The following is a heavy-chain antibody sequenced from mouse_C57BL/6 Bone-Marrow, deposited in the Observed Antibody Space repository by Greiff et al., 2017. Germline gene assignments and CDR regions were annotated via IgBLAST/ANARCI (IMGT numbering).Heavy chain of an antibody. J-gene: IGHJ1*03. D-gene: IGHD1-1*01. CDR2: IYPRDGST. CDR1: GYTFTSYD. V-gene: IGHV1-85*01. Sequence: VQLVESGPELVKPGASVKLSCKASGYTFTSYDINWVKQRPGQGLERIGWIYPRDGSTKYNEKFKGKATLTVDTSSSTAYMGLHSLTSEDSAVYFCARLEFDGSSGDWYFDVWGTGTTGTVSS. CDR3: ARLEFDGSSGDWYFDV.